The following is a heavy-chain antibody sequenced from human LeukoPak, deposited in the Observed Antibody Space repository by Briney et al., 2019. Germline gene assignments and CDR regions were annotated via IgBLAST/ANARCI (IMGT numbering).Heavy chain of an antibody. CDR1: GGSFSGYY. D-gene: IGHD2-2*01. Sequence: PSETLSLTCAVYGGSFSGYYWSWIRQPPGKGLEWIGEINHSGSTNYNPSLKSRVTISVDTSKNQFSLKLSSVTAADTAVYYCARLGYCSSTSCKGFDPWGQGTLVTVSS. J-gene: IGHJ5*02. CDR2: INHSGST. CDR3: ARLGYCSSTSCKGFDP. V-gene: IGHV4-34*01.